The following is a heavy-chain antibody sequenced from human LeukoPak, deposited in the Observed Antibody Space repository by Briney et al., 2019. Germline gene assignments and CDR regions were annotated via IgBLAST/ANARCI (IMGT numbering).Heavy chain of an antibody. CDR1: GGSISSGSYY. Sequence: PSETLSLTCTVSGGSISSGSYYWSWIRQPAGKGLEWIGRIYTSGSTNYNPSLKSRVTISVDTSKNQFSLKLSSVTAADPAVYYCASWGRLRAAGIYYGMDVWGQGTTVTVSS. CDR2: IYTSGST. D-gene: IGHD6-13*01. J-gene: IGHJ6*02. CDR3: ASWGRLRAAGIYYGMDV. V-gene: IGHV4-61*02.